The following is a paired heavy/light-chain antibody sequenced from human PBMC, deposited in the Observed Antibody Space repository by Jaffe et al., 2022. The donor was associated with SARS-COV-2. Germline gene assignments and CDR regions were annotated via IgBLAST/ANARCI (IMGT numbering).Heavy chain of an antibody. Sequence: QLQLQESGPGLVKPSETLSLTCTVSGGSISSSSYYWGWIRQPPGKGLEWIGSIYYSGSTYYNPSLKSRVTISVDTSKNQFSLKLSSVTAADTAVYYCARHGAVYERPDYGDYVGALDYWGQGTLVTVSS. J-gene: IGHJ4*02. V-gene: IGHV4-39*01. D-gene: IGHD4-17*01. CDR3: ARHGAVYERPDYGDYVGALDY. CDR1: GGSISSSSYY. CDR2: IYYSGST.
Light chain of an antibody. CDR1: QSISSW. V-gene: IGKV1-5*03. Sequence: DIQMTQSPSTLSASVGDRVTITCRASQSISSWLAWYQQKPGKAPKLLIYKASSLESGVPSRFSGSGSGTEFTLTISSLQPDDFATYYCQQYNSYQWTFGQGTKVEIK. CDR2: KAS. CDR3: QQYNSYQWT. J-gene: IGKJ1*01.